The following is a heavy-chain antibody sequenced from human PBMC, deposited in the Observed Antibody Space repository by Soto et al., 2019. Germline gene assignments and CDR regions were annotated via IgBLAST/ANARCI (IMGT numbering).Heavy chain of an antibody. V-gene: IGHV4-39*01. J-gene: IGHJ4*02. CDR2: VFHTGFT. CDR1: GGSVSGSYFY. D-gene: IGHD1-1*01. CDR3: ATSQKGYNWNYFDH. Sequence: SETLSLTCAVSGGSVSGSYFYWAWLRQSPGKGPEWIGSVFHTGFTSYNPSLESRVSVSVDTSKSQFSLKLSAVTASDTAVYYCATSQKGYNWNYFDHWGQGALVTVSS.